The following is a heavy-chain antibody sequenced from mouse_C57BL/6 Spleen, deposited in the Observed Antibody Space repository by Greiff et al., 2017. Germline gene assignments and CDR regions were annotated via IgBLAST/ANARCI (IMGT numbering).Heavy chain of an antibody. CDR2: IWTGGGT. CDR1: GFSLTSYA. V-gene: IGHV2-9-1*01. Sequence: VQRVESGPGLVAPSQSLSITCTVSGFSLTSYAISWVRQPPGKGLEWLGVIWTGGGTNYNSALKSRLSISKDNSKSQVFLKKNSLQTDDTARYYCARNEYYGSSYAMDYWGQGTSVTVSS. CDR3: ARNEYYGSSYAMDY. D-gene: IGHD1-1*01. J-gene: IGHJ4*01.